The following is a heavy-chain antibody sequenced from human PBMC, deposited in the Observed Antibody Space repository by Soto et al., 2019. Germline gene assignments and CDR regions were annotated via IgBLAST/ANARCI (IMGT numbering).Heavy chain of an antibody. V-gene: IGHV3-13*01. D-gene: IGHD3-16*01. J-gene: IGHJ3*02. Sequence: GGSLRLSCAASGFTFSSYDMHWVRQATGKGLEWVSAIGTAGDTYYPGSVKGRFTISRENAKNSLYLQMNSLRAEDTAVYYCARDLARDNAFDIWGQGTMVTVSS. CDR1: GFTFSSYD. CDR3: ARDLARDNAFDI. CDR2: IGTAGDT.